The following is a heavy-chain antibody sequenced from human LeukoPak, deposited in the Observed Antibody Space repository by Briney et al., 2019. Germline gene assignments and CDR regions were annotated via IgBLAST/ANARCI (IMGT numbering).Heavy chain of an antibody. CDR2: ITASGGAT. Sequence: GRSLRPSCAVAGFTPSSYAMGWVRQTAGKGLEWFSAITASGGATSCADSVKGRFAVTRNKSKNTMYQQMNSLRGEDTAEYYCAKEGTNWRLFDAWGQGTLVTVSS. V-gene: IGHV3-23*01. D-gene: IGHD1-1*01. J-gene: IGHJ5*02. CDR3: AKEGTNWRLFDA. CDR1: GFTPSSYA.